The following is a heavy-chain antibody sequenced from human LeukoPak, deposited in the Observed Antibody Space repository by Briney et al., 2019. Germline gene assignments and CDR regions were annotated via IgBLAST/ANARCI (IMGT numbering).Heavy chain of an antibody. CDR1: GYTFTDYY. D-gene: IGHD5-12*01. CDR2: INPNSDGT. Sequence: GASVKVSCKASGYTFTDYYMHWVRQAPGQGLEWMGWINPNSDGTNYAQKFQGRVTMTRDTSISTAYMELSRLRSDDTAVYYCARGPGRGYSGYVDYWGQGTLVTVSS. J-gene: IGHJ4*02. CDR3: ARGPGRGYSGYVDY. V-gene: IGHV1-2*02.